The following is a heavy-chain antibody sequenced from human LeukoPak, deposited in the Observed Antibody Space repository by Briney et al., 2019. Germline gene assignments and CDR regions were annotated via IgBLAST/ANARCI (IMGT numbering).Heavy chain of an antibody. CDR3: ARDKPFGGLGSHFDY. V-gene: IGHV3-21*01. D-gene: IGHD3-10*01. CDR2: ISSSSSYI. J-gene: IGHJ4*02. CDR1: GFTFSSYS. Sequence: GGSLRLSCAASGFTFSSYSTNWVRQAPGKGLEWVSSISSSSSYIYYADSVKGRFTISRDNADNSMYLQMNSLRVEDTAIYFCARDKPFGGLGSHFDYWGQGILVTVSS.